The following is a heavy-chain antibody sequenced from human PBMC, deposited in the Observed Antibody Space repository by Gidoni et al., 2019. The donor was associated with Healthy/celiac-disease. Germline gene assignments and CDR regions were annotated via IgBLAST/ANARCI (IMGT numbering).Heavy chain of an antibody. Sequence: QVQLQESGSGLSKPSETLSLTCTLSGYSISSGSYWGWIRQPPGNGLEWMGGIYHSGSTYYSPSLKSRVTISVDTSKNQFSLKLSSVTAADTAVYYCAREVSYYDFWSGYVGVDYWGQGTLVTVSS. D-gene: IGHD3-3*01. CDR3: AREVSYYDFWSGYVGVDY. J-gene: IGHJ4*02. V-gene: IGHV4-38-2*02. CDR2: IYHSGST. CDR1: GYSISSGSY.